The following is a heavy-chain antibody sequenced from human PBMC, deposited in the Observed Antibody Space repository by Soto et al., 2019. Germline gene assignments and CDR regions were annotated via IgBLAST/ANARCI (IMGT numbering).Heavy chain of an antibody. Sequence: QVQLVQSGAEVKKPGASVKVSCKTPGNFCSKYGISWVRQAPGQGLEGMGWINGNTGSTNYAQKFRGRVTMTTDTSTGMVYMELSSLTSDDTAIYYCGRDGDQWEQRYLDYWGQGTLVSV. CDR3: GRDGDQWEQRYLDY. D-gene: IGHD1-26*01. CDR2: INGNTGST. V-gene: IGHV1-18*01. J-gene: IGHJ4*02. CDR1: GNFCSKYG.